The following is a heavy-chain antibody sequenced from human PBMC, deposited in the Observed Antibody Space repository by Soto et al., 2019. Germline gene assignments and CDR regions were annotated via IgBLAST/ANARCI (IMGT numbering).Heavy chain of an antibody. CDR3: ARSVGAAKRPPYFDY. D-gene: IGHD2-15*01. CDR2: IIPILGIA. CDR1: GGTFSSYT. Sequence: QVQLVQSGAEVKKPGSSVKVSCKASGGTFSSYTISWVRQAPGQGLEWMGRIIPILGIANYAQKFQGRVTITADKSTSTAYMELSSLRSEDTAVYYCARSVGAAKRPPYFDYWGQGTLVTVSS. V-gene: IGHV1-69*02. J-gene: IGHJ4*02.